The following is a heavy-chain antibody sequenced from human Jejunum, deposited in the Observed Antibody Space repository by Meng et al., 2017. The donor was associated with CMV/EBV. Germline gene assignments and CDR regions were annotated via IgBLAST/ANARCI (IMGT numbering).Heavy chain of an antibody. V-gene: IGHV1-18*01. CDR2: ISPYNGNT. CDR3: ARKLRGGGWFDP. D-gene: IGHD3-16*01. J-gene: IGHJ5*02. CDR1: DYTFYTHA. Sequence: QVQLVQSGAAVKKPGASVKVSCKASDYTFYTHAISWVRQAPGQGLEWMGWISPYNGNTKYAQNLQGRVTLTTDISTSTAYMEPRSLRSDDTAVYYCARKLRGGGWFDPWGQGTLVTVSS.